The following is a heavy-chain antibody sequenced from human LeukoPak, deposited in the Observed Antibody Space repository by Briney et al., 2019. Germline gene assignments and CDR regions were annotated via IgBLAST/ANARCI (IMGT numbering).Heavy chain of an antibody. Sequence: PGGSLRLSCLTSGFTFGDYTMSWVRQAPGKGLEWVGFIRSKDYGGTTEYAASVKGRFTISRDDSKSIAYLQMNSLKIEDTAVYYCTRGGINSLLLRFDYWGKGTLVTVSS. CDR2: IRSKDYGGTT. V-gene: IGHV3-49*04. J-gene: IGHJ4*02. D-gene: IGHD3-22*01. CDR1: GFTFGDYT. CDR3: TRGGINSLLLRFDY.